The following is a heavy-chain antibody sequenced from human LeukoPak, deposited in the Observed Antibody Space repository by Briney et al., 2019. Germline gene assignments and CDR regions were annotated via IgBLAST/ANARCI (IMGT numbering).Heavy chain of an antibody. J-gene: IGHJ6*03. CDR1: GGSISSSSYY. CDR3: ARETTWYYYGSGSYIYYYMDV. CDR2: IYTSGST. D-gene: IGHD3-10*01. V-gene: IGHV4-39*07. Sequence: SETLSPTRTVSGGSISSSSYYWGWIRQPPGKGLEWIGRIYTSGSTNYNPSLKSRVTMSVDTSKNQFSLKLSSVTAADTAAYYCARETTWYYYGSGSYIYYYMDVWGKGTTVTISS.